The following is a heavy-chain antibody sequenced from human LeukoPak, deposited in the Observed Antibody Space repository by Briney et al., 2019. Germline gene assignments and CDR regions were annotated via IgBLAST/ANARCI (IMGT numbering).Heavy chain of an antibody. V-gene: IGHV3-30*02. Sequence: PGGSLRLSCAASGFTFKNYAMHWVRQAPGKGLEWVAFIRYDGSNKYYADSVKGRFTISRDNSKNTLYLQMNSLRAEDTAVYYCAGDGIAAAAYNWFDPWGQGTLVTVSS. CDR1: GFTFKNYA. J-gene: IGHJ5*02. CDR3: AGDGIAAAAYNWFDP. D-gene: IGHD6-13*01. CDR2: IRYDGSNK.